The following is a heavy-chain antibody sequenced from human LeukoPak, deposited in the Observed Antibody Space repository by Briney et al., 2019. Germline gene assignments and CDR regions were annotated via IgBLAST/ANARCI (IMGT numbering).Heavy chain of an antibody. V-gene: IGHV1-2*04. CDR2: INPNSGGT. CDR3: ARDGCSGGSCPYGMDV. Sequence: ASVKVSCKASGGTFSSYAISWVRQAPGQGLEWMGWINPNSGGTNYAQKFQGWVTMTRDTSISTAYMELSRLRSDDTAVYYCARDGCSGGSCPYGMDVWGQGTTVTVSS. J-gene: IGHJ6*02. D-gene: IGHD2-15*01. CDR1: GGTFSSYA.